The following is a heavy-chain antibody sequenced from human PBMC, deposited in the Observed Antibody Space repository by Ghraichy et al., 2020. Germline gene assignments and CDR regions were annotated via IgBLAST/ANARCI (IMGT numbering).Heavy chain of an antibody. CDR1: GFTFDDYA. CDR2: ISWNSGSI. J-gene: IGHJ3*02. CDR3: AKAREGSGSFAFDI. D-gene: IGHD3-10*01. Sequence: GGSLRLSCAASGFTFDDYAMHWVRQAPGKGLEWVSGISWNSGSIGYADSVKGRFTISRDNAKNSLYLQMNSLRAEDTALYYCAKAREGSGSFAFDIWGQGTMVTVSS. V-gene: IGHV3-9*01.